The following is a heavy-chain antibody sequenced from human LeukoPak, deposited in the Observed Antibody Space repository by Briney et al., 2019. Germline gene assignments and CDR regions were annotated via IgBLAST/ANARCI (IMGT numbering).Heavy chain of an antibody. D-gene: IGHD2-2*01. CDR1: GFPFCNAW. V-gene: IGHV3-15*01. CDR3: TTLSYAAAPT. Sequence: GGPLRLSCAVSGFPFCNAWVICPRQAPGKGVECVSRVRSETDGGTTDYAAPVQGRFTITRDDSKNTLYLQMNSLETDDTAVYYCTTLSYAAAPTWGQGTLVTVSS. J-gene: IGHJ5*02. CDR2: VRSETDGGTT.